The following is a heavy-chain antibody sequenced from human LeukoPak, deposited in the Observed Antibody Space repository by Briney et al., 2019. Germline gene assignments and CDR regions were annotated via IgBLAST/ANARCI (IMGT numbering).Heavy chain of an antibody. CDR1: GGSISSYY. J-gene: IGHJ4*02. D-gene: IGHD6-13*01. CDR3: ARPGSSFNTAPHY. Sequence: SSETLSLTCTVSGGSISSYYWRWIRQPPGKGLEWIGYIYYSGSTNYNPSLKSRVTISVDTSKNQFSLKLSSVTAADTAVYYCARPGSSFNTAPHYWGQGTLVTVSS. V-gene: IGHV4-59*08. CDR2: IYYSGST.